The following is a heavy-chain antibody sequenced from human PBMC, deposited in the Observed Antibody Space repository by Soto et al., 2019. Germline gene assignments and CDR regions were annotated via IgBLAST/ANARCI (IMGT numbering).Heavy chain of an antibody. J-gene: IGHJ1*01. CDR2: VNPSGGST. Sequence: XSVKVSCKASGYLFTAYSMHWVRLAPGQGLEWMGVVNPSGGSTKYAQNFQGRVTMTRDTSTNTIYMELSSLRSDDTAIYYCAREENCSGGTCYSEYFHRWGQGTLVTGLL. CDR3: AREENCSGGTCYSEYFHR. V-gene: IGHV1-46*01. CDR1: GYLFTAYS. D-gene: IGHD2-15*01.